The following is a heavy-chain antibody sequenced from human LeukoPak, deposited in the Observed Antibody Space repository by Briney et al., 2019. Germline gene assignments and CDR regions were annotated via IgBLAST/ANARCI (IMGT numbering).Heavy chain of an antibody. V-gene: IGHV1-46*03. CDR2: INPSGGST. Sequence: ASVKVSCKASGYTFTNYYMHWVRQAPGQGLEWMGIINPSGGSTSYAQKFQGRVTMTRDTSTSTVYVELSSLRSEDTAVYYCARDNPESSWSGYYYGWGQGTLVTVSS. D-gene: IGHD3-3*01. J-gene: IGHJ4*02. CDR1: GYTFTNYY. CDR3: ARDNPESSWSGYYYG.